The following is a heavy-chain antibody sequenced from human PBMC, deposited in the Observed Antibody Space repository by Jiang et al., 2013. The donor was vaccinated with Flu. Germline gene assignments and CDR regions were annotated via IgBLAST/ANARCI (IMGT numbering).Heavy chain of an antibody. D-gene: IGHD6-19*01. CDR2: ISAYNGNT. V-gene: IGHV1-18*01. CDR1: GYTFTSYG. J-gene: IGHJ4*02. CDR3: ARDGHSSGWEEGDYFDY. Sequence: GYTFTSYGISWVRQAPGQGLEWMGWISAYNGNTNYAQKLQGRVTMTTDTSTSTAYMELRSLRSDDTAVYYCARDGHSSGWEEGDYFDYWGQGTLVTVSS.